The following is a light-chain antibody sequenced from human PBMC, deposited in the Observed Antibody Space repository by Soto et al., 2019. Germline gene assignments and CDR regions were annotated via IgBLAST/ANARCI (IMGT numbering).Light chain of an antibody. CDR1: QSVSNN. CDR3: QQYNNWPPYT. Sequence: EVVMTQSTAILSVSPGDRATLSCRASQSVSNNLAWYQQKPGQAPRLLIYGASTGATGLPARFSASGSGTEFTLTISSLQSEDFAVYYCQQYNNWPPYTFGQGTKLEIK. CDR2: GAS. J-gene: IGKJ2*01. V-gene: IGKV3-15*01.